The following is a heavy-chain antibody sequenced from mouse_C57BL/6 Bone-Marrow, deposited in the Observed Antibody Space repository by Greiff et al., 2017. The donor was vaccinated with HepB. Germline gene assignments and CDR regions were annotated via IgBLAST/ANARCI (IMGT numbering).Heavy chain of an antibody. CDR2: IYPGDGDT. Sequence: LQESGPELVKPGASVKISCKASGYAFSSSWMNWVKQRPGKGLEWIGRIYPGDGDTNYNGKFKGKATLTADKSSSTAYMQLSSLTSEDSAVYFCARWGLRSMDYWGQGTSVTVSS. J-gene: IGHJ4*01. D-gene: IGHD1-1*01. V-gene: IGHV1-82*01. CDR1: GYAFSSSW. CDR3: ARWGLRSMDY.